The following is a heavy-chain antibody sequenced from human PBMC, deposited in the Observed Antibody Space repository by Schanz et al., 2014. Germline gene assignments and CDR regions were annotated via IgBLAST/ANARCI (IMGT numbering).Heavy chain of an antibody. V-gene: IGHV3-23*04. CDR3: AKYRSSVFALDY. J-gene: IGHJ4*02. CDR1: GFTFSTYA. CDR2: ISGSGIIT. D-gene: IGHD3-16*02. Sequence: EVQLVESGGGLVQPGGSLRLSCATSGFTFSTYAMSWVRQAPGKGLEWVSGISGSGIITYYADSVKGRFTISRDNSKKTLYVQMNSLRAEDTAVYYCAKYRSSVFALDYWGQGTLVTVSS.